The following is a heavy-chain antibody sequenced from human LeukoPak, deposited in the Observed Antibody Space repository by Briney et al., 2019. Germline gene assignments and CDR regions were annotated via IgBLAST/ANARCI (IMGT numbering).Heavy chain of an antibody. D-gene: IGHD1-26*01. CDR2: INHSGST. Sequence: PSETLSLTCAVYGVSFSGYYWGWIRQPPGKGLEWIGEINHSGSTNYNPSLKSRVTISVDTSKNQFSLKLSSVTAADTAVYYCASTPLGFSGSYYGPYYYYGMDVWGQGTTVTVSS. J-gene: IGHJ6*02. CDR1: GVSFSGYY. CDR3: ASTPLGFSGSYYGPYYYYGMDV. V-gene: IGHV4-34*01.